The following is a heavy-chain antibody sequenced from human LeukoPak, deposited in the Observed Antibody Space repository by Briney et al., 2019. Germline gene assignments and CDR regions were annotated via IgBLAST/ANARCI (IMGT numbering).Heavy chain of an antibody. CDR3: ATSIVGFTYDEHFQH. J-gene: IGHJ1*01. D-gene: IGHD1-26*01. V-gene: IGHV3-53*01. CDR2: IFNGGST. Sequence: GGSLRLSCAASGFTVSSNYMTWVRQAPGKGLEWVSVIFNGGSTYYADSVKGRFTISRDISKNTLYLQMNSLRAEDTAVYYCATSIVGFTYDEHFQHWGQGTLVTVSS. CDR1: GFTVSSNY.